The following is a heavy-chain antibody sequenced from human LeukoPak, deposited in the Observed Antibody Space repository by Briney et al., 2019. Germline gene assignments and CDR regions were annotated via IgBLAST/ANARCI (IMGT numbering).Heavy chain of an antibody. CDR1: GFTFSSYG. J-gene: IGHJ4*02. CDR3: AREVYCSSTSCTYYFDY. V-gene: IGHV3-33*01. CDR2: IWFDGSNK. Sequence: GGSLRLSCAASGFTFSSYGMHWVRQAPGKGLEWVAVIWFDGSNKFYADSVKGRFTISRDNSKNTLYLQMNSLRAEDTAVYYCAREVYCSSTSCTYYFDYWGQGTLVTVSS. D-gene: IGHD2-2*01.